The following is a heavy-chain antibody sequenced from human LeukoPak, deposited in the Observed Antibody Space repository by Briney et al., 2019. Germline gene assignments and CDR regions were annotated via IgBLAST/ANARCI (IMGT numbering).Heavy chain of an antibody. V-gene: IGHV4-59*01. Sequence: SETLSLTCTVSGGSISSYYWSWIRQPPGKGLEWIGYIYYSGSTNYNPSLKSRVTIPVDTSKNQFSLKLSSVTAADTAVYYCARGKSGDYVYFDYWGQGTLVTVSS. D-gene: IGHD4-17*01. CDR1: GGSISSYY. CDR3: ARGKSGDYVYFDY. J-gene: IGHJ4*02. CDR2: IYYSGST.